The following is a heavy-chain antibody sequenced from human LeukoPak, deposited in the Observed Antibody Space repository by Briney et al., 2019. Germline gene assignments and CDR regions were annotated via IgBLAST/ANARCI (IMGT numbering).Heavy chain of an antibody. CDR3: AKDRGYDCRGGTCRFDP. CDR2: IIPILGIA. Sequence: SVKVSCKTSGYTFTGYYIQWVRQAPGQGLEWMGRIIPILGIANYAQKFQGRVTITADKSTSTAYMELSSLRSEDTAVYYCAKDRGYDCRGGTCRFDPWGQGTLVTVSS. D-gene: IGHD2-15*01. CDR1: GYTFTGYY. J-gene: IGHJ5*02. V-gene: IGHV1-69*02.